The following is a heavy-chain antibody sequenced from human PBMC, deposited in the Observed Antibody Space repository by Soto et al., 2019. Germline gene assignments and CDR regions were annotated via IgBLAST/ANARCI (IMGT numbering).Heavy chain of an antibody. D-gene: IGHD6-6*01. Sequence: SVKVSCTASGGTFSSYAISWVRQAPGQGLEWMGGIIPIFGTANYAQKFQGRVTITADEATSTAYMELSSLRSEDTAVYYCASMYSSSPYYYYGMDVWGQGTTVTVSS. V-gene: IGHV1-69*13. CDR3: ASMYSSSPYYYYGMDV. J-gene: IGHJ6*02. CDR2: IIPIFGTA. CDR1: GGTFSSYA.